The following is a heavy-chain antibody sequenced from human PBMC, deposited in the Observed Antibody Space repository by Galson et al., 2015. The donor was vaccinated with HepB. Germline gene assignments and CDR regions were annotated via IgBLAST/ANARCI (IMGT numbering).Heavy chain of an antibody. CDR3: ARDQGDDYVNYYYYSGMDV. CDR2: IYSGGNT. CDR1: EFTVSGNH. Sequence: SLRLCCAVSEFTVSGNHMSWVRQAPGKGLEWVAIIYSGGNTSYADSVKGRFTISRAKSKNTLYLQMNSLGLEDTAVYYCARDQGDDYVNYYYYSGMDVWGQGTTVTVSS. D-gene: IGHD4-17*01. J-gene: IGHJ6*02. V-gene: IGHV3-66*02.